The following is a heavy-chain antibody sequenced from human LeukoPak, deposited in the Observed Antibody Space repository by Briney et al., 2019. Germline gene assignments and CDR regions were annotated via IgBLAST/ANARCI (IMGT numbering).Heavy chain of an antibody. CDR3: AIMHPYYDGSGYWVQ. D-gene: IGHD3-22*01. CDR1: GFTFSSYA. Sequence: PGGSLRLSCAASGFTFSSYAMSWVRQAPGKGLEWVSGTSGGSSSYADSVKGRFTISRDNPRNTLYMQMNSLRAEDTALYYCAIMHPYYDGSGYWVQWGQGTLVTVSS. V-gene: IGHV3-23*01. J-gene: IGHJ4*02. CDR2: TSGGSS.